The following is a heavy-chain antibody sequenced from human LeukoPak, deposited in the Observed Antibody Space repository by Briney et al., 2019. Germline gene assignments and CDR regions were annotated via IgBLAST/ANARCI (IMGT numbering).Heavy chain of an antibody. J-gene: IGHJ4*02. V-gene: IGHV3-74*01. D-gene: IGHD5-18*01. CDR3: ARDPYSYASY. CDR2: INHDGSST. Sequence: GGSLRLACAVSGATFSNYWMHWVRQAPGKGLVWVSRINHDGSSTHFADSVKGRFTISRDNAKNTLYLQMNSLRVEDTAVYYCARDPYSYASYWGQGTLVTVSS. CDR1: GATFSNYW.